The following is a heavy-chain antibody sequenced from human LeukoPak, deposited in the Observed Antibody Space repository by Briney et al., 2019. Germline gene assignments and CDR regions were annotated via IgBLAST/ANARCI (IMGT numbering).Heavy chain of an antibody. V-gene: IGHV4-34*01. CDR1: GGSFSGYY. Sequence: SETLSLTCAVYGGSFSGYYWSWIRQPPGKGLEWIGEINHSGSTNYNPSLKSRVTISVDTSKNQFSLKLSSVTAADTAVYYCARRKSSQLLRIHAAFDIWGQGTMVTVSS. J-gene: IGHJ3*02. CDR3: ARRKSSQLLRIHAAFDI. CDR2: INHSGST. D-gene: IGHD2-2*01.